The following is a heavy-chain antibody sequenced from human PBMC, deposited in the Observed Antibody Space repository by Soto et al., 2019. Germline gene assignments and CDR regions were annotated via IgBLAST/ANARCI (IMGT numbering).Heavy chain of an antibody. CDR3: ARDPGTIFDY. Sequence: PSETQSLTCTVCGGSNSSYYWSWIRQPPGKGLEWIGYFYYSGSTNYNPSLKSRVTISADTSKNQFSLKLSSVTAADTAVYYCARDPGTIFDYWGQGTLVTVSS. J-gene: IGHJ4*02. CDR2: FYYSGST. D-gene: IGHD1-7*01. V-gene: IGHV4-59*01. CDR1: GGSNSSYY.